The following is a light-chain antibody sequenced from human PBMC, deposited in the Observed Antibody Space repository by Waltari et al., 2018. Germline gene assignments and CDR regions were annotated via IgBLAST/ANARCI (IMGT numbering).Light chain of an antibody. V-gene: IGKV2D-29*02. Sequence: DIVMTQTPLSLPVTPGEPASISCRSSQSLLHSNGNTYLHWYLQKPGQSPRLLIYKVTNRESGVPDRVSGSGSGTDFTLKISRVEPEDVGVYYCMQTTKDPFTFGPGTKLDIK. CDR1: QSLLHSNGNTY. CDR2: KVT. J-gene: IGKJ3*01. CDR3: MQTTKDPFT.